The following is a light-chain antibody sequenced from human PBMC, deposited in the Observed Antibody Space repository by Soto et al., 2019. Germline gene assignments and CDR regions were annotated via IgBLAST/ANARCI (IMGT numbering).Light chain of an antibody. Sequence: QSVLPQPPSVSGAPGQRVTISCTGSSSNIGAGYDVHWYQQLPGTAPKLLIYGNSNRPSGVPDRFSGSKSGTSASLAITGLQAEDEADYFCQSYDSSLSGWVFGGGTQLTAL. J-gene: IGLJ3*02. CDR3: QSYDSSLSGWV. CDR1: SSNIGAGYD. V-gene: IGLV1-40*01. CDR2: GNS.